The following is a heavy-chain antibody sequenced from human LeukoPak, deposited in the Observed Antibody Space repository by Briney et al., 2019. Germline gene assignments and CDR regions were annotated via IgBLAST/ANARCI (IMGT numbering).Heavy chain of an antibody. V-gene: IGHV1-69*13. J-gene: IGHJ4*02. CDR3: ARGPDGYNAYFDY. Sequence: SVKVSCKASGGTFSSYAISWVRQAPGQGLEWMGGIIPIFGTANYAQKFQGRVTITADESTSTAYMELSSLRSEDTAVYYCARGPDGYNAYFDYWGQGTLVTVSS. CDR2: IIPIFGTA. D-gene: IGHD5-24*01. CDR1: GGTFSSYA.